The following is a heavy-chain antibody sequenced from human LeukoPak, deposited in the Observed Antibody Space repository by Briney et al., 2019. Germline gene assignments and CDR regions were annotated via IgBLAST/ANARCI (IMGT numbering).Heavy chain of an antibody. CDR3: ARGLAEHGVAYDAFNI. J-gene: IGHJ3*02. D-gene: IGHD2-21*01. CDR1: GFTFGGYG. CDR2: INRNGSST. V-gene: IGHV3-20*04. Sequence: GGSLRLSCAASGFTFGGYGMNWVRQAPGKGLEWVSGINRNGSSTAYADSVKGRFTTSRDNAKNSLYLQMNSLRAEDTASYYCARGLAEHGVAYDAFNILGQGTMVTGSS.